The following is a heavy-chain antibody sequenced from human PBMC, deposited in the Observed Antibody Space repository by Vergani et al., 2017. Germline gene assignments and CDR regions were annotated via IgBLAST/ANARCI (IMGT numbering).Heavy chain of an antibody. CDR3: AGIEGATRNYYYYMDV. Sequence: QVQLQQWGAGLLKPSETLSLTCAVYGGSFSGYYWSWIRQPPGKGLEWIGEINHSGSTNYNPSLKSRVTISVDTSKNQFSLKLSSVTAADTAVYYCAGIEGATRNYYYYMDVWGKGTTVTVSS. CDR2: INHSGST. CDR1: GGSFSGYY. V-gene: IGHV4-34*01. J-gene: IGHJ6*03. D-gene: IGHD1-26*01.